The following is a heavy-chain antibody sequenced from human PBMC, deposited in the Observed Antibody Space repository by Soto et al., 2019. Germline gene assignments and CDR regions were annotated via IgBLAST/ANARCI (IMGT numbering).Heavy chain of an antibody. CDR3: PSSYCSLYRSCDY. Sequence: QVQLVQSGAEVKKPGSSVRVSCKASGDTFTFYSINWVRQAPGLGLEWMGRINPILSMSNYAQRFQGRVTMTADKSTSTAYMELSSLRSEDKAMHYCPSSYCSLYRSCDYWGQGALATVSS. D-gene: IGHD3-16*02. V-gene: IGHV1-69*02. CDR1: GDTFTFYS. J-gene: IGHJ4*02. CDR2: INPILSMS.